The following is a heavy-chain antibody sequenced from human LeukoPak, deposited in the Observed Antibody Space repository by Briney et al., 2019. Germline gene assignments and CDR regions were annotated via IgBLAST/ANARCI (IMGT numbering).Heavy chain of an antibody. Sequence: PSETLSLTCTVSGGSISSYYWSWIRQSPGKGLEWIGYIHYSGSTNYNPSVKSRVTISVDTSKTQFSLKLHSVTAADTAVYYCARDNYDARRDYGMDVWGQGTTVTVSS. D-gene: IGHD3-3*01. J-gene: IGHJ6*02. CDR1: GGSISSYY. V-gene: IGHV4-59*01. CDR3: ARDNYDARRDYGMDV. CDR2: IHYSGST.